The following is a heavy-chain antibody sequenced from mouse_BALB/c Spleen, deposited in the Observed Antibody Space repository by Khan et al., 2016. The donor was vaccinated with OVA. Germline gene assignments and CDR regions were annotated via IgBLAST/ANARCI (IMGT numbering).Heavy chain of an antibody. D-gene: IGHD1-1*01. CDR2: IIPSTVYT. CDR3: ARDFHYYGSRGAMDN. V-gene: IGHV1-4*01. CDR1: GYTFTSYT. Sequence: QVQLQQPGAELARPGASVKMSCKASGYTFTSYTIHWVKQRPGQGLEWIGYIIPSTVYTNYNQKFKDKATLTADKSSSTAYMQLSSLTSEDSAVYYCARDFHYYGSRGAMDNWGQGTSVTVSS. J-gene: IGHJ4*01.